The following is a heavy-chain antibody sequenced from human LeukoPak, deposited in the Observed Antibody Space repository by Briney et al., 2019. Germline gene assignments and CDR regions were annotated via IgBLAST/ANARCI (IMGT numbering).Heavy chain of an antibody. V-gene: IGHV3-23*01. CDR3: AKANIGGVAAPYYFDY. J-gene: IGHJ4*02. CDR2: ISGSGGST. CDR1: GFTFSSYA. D-gene: IGHD6-13*01. Sequence: PGGSLRLSCAASGFTFSSYAMSWVRQASGKGLEWVSAISGSGGSTYYADSVKGRFTISRDNSKNTLYLQMNGLRAEDTAVYYCAKANIGGVAAPYYFDYWGQGTLVTVSS.